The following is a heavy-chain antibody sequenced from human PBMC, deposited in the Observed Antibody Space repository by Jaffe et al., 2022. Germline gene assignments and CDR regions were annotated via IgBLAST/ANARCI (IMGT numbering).Heavy chain of an antibody. J-gene: IGHJ4*02. D-gene: IGHD2-15*01. V-gene: IGHV4-39*01. CDR3: ARHPSAAATPGPGHLPPEFDY. CDR2: IYYSGST. CDR1: GGSISSSSYY. Sequence: QLQLQESGPGLVKPSETLSLTCTVSGGSISSSSYYWGWIRQPPGKGLEWIGSIYYSGSTYYNPSLKSRVTISVDTSKNQFSLKLSSVTAADTAVYYCARHPSAAATPGPGHLPPEFDYWGQGTLVTVSS.